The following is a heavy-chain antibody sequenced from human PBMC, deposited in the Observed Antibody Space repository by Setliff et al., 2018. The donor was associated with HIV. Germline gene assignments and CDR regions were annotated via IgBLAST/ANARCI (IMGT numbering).Heavy chain of an antibody. D-gene: IGHD3-3*01. CDR1: GFTFNTYA. V-gene: IGHV3-21*01. Sequence: PGGSLRLSCAASGFTFNTYAMNWVRQAPGKGLEWVSGISAGGGNTYYGDSVKGRFTISRDNAKNSLYLQMNSLTAEDTAVYYCARDVSWRVRTYIDYWGQGALVTVSS. CDR2: ISAGGGNT. J-gene: IGHJ4*02. CDR3: ARDVSWRVRTYIDY.